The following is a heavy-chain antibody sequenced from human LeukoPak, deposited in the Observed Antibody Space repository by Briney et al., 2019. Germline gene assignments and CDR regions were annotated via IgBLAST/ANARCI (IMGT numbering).Heavy chain of an antibody. V-gene: IGHV1-69*13. D-gene: IGHD2-15*01. CDR2: IIPIFGTA. CDR1: VGTFSSYA. Sequence: GASVKVSCKASVGTFSSYAISWVRQAPGQGLEWMGGIIPIFGTANHAQKFQGRVTITADESTSTAYMELSSLRSEDTAVYYCARELVVAATSKQAWRFDPWGQGTLVTVSS. CDR3: ARELVVAATSKQAWRFDP. J-gene: IGHJ5*02.